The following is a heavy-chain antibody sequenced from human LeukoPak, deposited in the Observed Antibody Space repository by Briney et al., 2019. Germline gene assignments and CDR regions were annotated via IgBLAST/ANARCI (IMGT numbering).Heavy chain of an antibody. V-gene: IGHV4-59*11. Sequence: SETLSLTCNVSGGSIGTLYWSWIRQPPGKGLEWIGYIYYNGDTNYNPSLKSRVTISVDTSKNQFSLKVKFVTAADTAVNYCARGQHYYDTGKWGPGTLVTVSS. CDR3: ARGQHYYDTGK. CDR1: GGSIGTLY. D-gene: IGHD3-22*01. CDR2: IYYNGDT. J-gene: IGHJ4*02.